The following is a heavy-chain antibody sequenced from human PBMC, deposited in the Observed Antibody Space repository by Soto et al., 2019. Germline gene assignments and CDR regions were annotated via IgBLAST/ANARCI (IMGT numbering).Heavy chain of an antibody. CDR3: ARDEMSIAVAGTSWFDP. CDR1: GFTFSSYG. V-gene: IGHV3-33*01. J-gene: IGHJ5*02. CDR2: IWYDGSNK. Sequence: PGGSLRLSCAASGFTFSSYGMHWVRQAPGKGLEWVAVIWYDGSNKYYADSVKGRFTISRDNSKNTLYLQMNSLRAEDTAVYYCARDEMSIAVAGTSWFDPWGQGTLVTVS. D-gene: IGHD6-19*01.